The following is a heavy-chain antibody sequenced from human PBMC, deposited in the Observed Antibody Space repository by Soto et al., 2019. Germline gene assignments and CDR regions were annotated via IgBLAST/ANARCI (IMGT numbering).Heavy chain of an antibody. CDR1: RFSLNTGGVT. CDR3: AHSPAPRVYFQH. D-gene: IGHD3-10*01. Sequence: GPRVGNHRRSRRLPCDLTRFSLNTGGVTVGWIRQPPGKALEWVALIYWDDGKRYSPSLKSRLTITKETSRNQVVLTMTNVDPEDTATYFCAHSPAPRVYFQHWGEGTLVTVSS. V-gene: IGHV2-5*02. CDR2: IYWDDGK. J-gene: IGHJ1*01.